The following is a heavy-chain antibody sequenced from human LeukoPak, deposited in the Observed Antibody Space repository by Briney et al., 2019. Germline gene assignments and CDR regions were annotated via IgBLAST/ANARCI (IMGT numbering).Heavy chain of an antibody. CDR1: GFTFSSYG. CDR3: ARGWFGELFALSYFDY. D-gene: IGHD3-10*01. Sequence: GGSLRLSCAASGFTFSSYGMSWVRQAPGKGLEWVSAISGSGGSTYYADSVKGRFTISRDNSKNSLYLQMNSLRAEDTAVYYCARGWFGELFALSYFDYWGQGTLVTVSS. V-gene: IGHV3-23*01. CDR2: ISGSGGST. J-gene: IGHJ4*02.